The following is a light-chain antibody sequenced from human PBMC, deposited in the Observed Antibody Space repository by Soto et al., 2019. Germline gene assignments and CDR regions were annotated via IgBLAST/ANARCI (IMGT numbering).Light chain of an antibody. CDR3: QHRSGFT. CDR1: QSVNIY. V-gene: IGKV3-11*01. J-gene: IGKJ3*01. Sequence: EIVLTQSPATLSLSPGESATLSCRASQSVNIYLAWYQQKPGQAPRLLIYDASNSATGIPARFSGSGSGTDFTLPISSLEPEDFAVYYCQHRSGFTFGPGTKVDI. CDR2: DAS.